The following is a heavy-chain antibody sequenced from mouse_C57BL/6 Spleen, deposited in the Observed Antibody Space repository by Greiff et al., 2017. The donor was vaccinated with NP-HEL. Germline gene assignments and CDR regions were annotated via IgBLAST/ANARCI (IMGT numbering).Heavy chain of an antibody. D-gene: IGHD1-1*01. CDR3: ARYYYGSSYGYFDV. V-gene: IGHV1-72*01. Sequence: QVQLKQPGAELVKPGASVKLSCKASGYTFTSYWMHWVKQRPGRGLEWIGRIDPNSGGTKYNVKFKSKATLTVDKPSSIVYMQLSSLTSEDSAVYYCARYYYGSSYGYFDVWGTGTTVTVSS. J-gene: IGHJ1*03. CDR1: GYTFTSYW. CDR2: IDPNSGGT.